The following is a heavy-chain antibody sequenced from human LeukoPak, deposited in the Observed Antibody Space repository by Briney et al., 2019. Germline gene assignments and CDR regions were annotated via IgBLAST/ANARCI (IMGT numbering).Heavy chain of an antibody. D-gene: IGHD3-9*01. Sequence: GASVTVSCKASGYTFTDYYIRWVRQAPGQGLEWMGLINPKIGGTNYAQSFQGRVSMTRDTSITTAYMELRTVTSDDTAVYYCARDSSRRPQIYDIATSFSTDFWGQGTLVTVSS. CDR3: ARDSSRRPQIYDIATSFSTDF. CDR2: INPKIGGT. CDR1: GYTFTDYY. V-gene: IGHV1-2*02. J-gene: IGHJ4*02.